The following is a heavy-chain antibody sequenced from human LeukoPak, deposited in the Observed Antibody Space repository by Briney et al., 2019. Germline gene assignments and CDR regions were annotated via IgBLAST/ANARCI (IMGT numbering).Heavy chain of an antibody. CDR3: ARYLVKFDY. CDR1: GFTFDDYA. CDR2: ISWNSGSI. V-gene: IGHV3-9*01. Sequence: GGSLRLSCAASGFTFDDYAMHWVRQAPGKGLEWVSGISWNSGSIGYADSVKGRFTISGDNAKDSLYLQMNSLRAEDTAVYYCARYLVKFDYWGRGTLVTVSS. J-gene: IGHJ4*02.